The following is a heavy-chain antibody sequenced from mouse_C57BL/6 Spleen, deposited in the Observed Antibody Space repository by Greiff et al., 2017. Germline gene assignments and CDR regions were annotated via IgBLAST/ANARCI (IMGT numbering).Heavy chain of an antibody. V-gene: IGHV3-6*01. J-gene: IGHJ3*01. D-gene: IGHD1-1*01. Sequence: EVQLQQSGPGLVKPSQSLSLTCSVTGYSITSGYYWNWIRQSPGNKLEWMGYISYDGSNNYNPSLKNRISITRDTSKNQFFLKLNSVTTEDTATYYCAREGGVITAVVAPFADWGQGTLVTVSA. CDR1: GYSITSGYY. CDR2: ISYDGSN. CDR3: AREGGVITAVVAPFAD.